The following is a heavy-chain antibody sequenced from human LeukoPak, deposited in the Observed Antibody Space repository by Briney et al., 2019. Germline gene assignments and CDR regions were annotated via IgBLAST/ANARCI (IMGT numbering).Heavy chain of an antibody. J-gene: IGHJ4*01. CDR1: GFTFSSYW. D-gene: IGHD6-6*01. Sequence: GGSLRLSCAASGFTFSSYWMHWVRHAPGKGLVWVSRINSDGSSTSYADSVKGRFTISRDNAKNTLYLQINSLRSEDTAVYYCARYSSSSGGASYYLDYWGHGTLVTVSS. V-gene: IGHV3-74*01. CDR3: ARYSSSSGGASYYLDY. CDR2: INSDGSST.